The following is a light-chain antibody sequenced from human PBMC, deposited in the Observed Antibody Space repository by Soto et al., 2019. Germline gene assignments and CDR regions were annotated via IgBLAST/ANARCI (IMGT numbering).Light chain of an antibody. V-gene: IGKV3-20*01. CDR3: QQYDSYSRT. CDR2: GAS. J-gene: IGKJ1*01. CDR1: QTITSRY. Sequence: IVLTQAPGTLSLSPGERATLSCKSNQTITSRYLVWYQQRPDQAPRLLIYGASTRATGIPARFSGSGSGTECTLTISSLQPDDVATYYCQQYDSYSRTFGQGTKVDIK.